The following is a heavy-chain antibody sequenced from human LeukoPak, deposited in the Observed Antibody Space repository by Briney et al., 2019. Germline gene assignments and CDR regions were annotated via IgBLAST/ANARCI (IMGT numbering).Heavy chain of an antibody. CDR2: IIPIFGTA. D-gene: IGHD6-13*01. J-gene: IGHJ4*02. Sequence: SVKVSCKASGGTFSSYAISWVRQAPGQGLEWMGGIIPIFGTANYAQKFQGRVTITADESASTAYMELSSLRSEDTAVYYCARGEGEIAAALFDYWGQGTLVTVSS. V-gene: IGHV1-69*01. CDR3: ARGEGEIAAALFDY. CDR1: GGTFSSYA.